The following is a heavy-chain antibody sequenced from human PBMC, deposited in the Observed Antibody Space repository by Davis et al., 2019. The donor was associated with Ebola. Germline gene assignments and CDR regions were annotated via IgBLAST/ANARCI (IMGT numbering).Heavy chain of an antibody. CDR3: ARAEPTYYYGSGRYQTLYFFDY. D-gene: IGHD3-10*01. Sequence: GGSLRLSCAASRVTSTTNWIHWVRQAPGKGLEWVSYISSSSGTIYYADSVKGRFTISSDNAKNSLYLQMNSLIDEDTAVYFCARAEPTYYYGSGRYQTLYFFDYWGQGTLVTVSS. CDR1: RVTSTTNW. CDR2: ISSSSGTI. J-gene: IGHJ4*02. V-gene: IGHV3-48*02.